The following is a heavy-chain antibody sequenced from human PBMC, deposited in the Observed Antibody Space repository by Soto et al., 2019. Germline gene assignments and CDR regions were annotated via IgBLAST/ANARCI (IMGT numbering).Heavy chain of an antibody. J-gene: IGHJ5*02. D-gene: IGHD6-6*01. V-gene: IGHV3-30*18. CDR3: AKGGSSSARYFDR. CDR2: ISWDGNNK. CDR1: GFTFSSYG. Sequence: QVLVVESGGGVVQPGRSLRLSCAASGFTFSSYGMHWVRQAPGKGLEWVAIISWDGNNKYYADSVKGRFTISRDSSKNTLFLQMNSLRAEDTAVYYCAKGGSSSARYFDRWGQGTLVTVSS.